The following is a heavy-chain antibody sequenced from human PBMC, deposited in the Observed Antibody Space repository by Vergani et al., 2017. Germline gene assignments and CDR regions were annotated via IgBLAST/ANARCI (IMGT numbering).Heavy chain of an antibody. CDR3: ARVTRGIAADADFDY. CDR2: INPNSGGT. D-gene: IGHD6-25*01. V-gene: IGHV1-2*02. Sequence: QVQLVQSGAEVKKPGASVKVSCKASGYTFTGYYMHWVRQAPGQGLEWMGWINPNSGGTNYAQKFQGRVTMTRDTSLSTAYMELSRLRSDDTAVYYCARVTRGIAADADFDYWGQGTLVTVSS. J-gene: IGHJ4*02. CDR1: GYTFTGYY.